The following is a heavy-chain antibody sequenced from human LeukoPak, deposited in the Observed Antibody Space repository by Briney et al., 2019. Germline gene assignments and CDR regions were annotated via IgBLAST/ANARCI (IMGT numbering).Heavy chain of an antibody. D-gene: IGHD1-26*01. V-gene: IGHV4-61*02. CDR3: TRGGELMNF. CDR2: IYTSGST. CDR1: GGSVSSGNYY. J-gene: IGHJ4*02. Sequence: SQTLSLTCTVSGGSVSSGNYYWTWIRQPAGKGLEWIGRIYTSGSTNYNPSLKSRVTISIDASKNQFSLRLSSVTAADTAVYYCTRGGELMNFWGQGTLVTVSS.